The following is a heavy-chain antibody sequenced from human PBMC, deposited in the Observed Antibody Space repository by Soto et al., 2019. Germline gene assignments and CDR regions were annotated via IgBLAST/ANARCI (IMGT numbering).Heavy chain of an antibody. J-gene: IGHJ4*02. CDR3: ARDWVGKYFEY. CDR1: GFSFSSFG. D-gene: IGHD7-27*01. Sequence: QVQLVESGGGAVQPGTSLRLSCAASGFSFSSFGMHWVRQAPGKGLEWVAVISYDVSNKDYVDSVKGLFTISRDNSKNMLYLQMNSLRAEDTAVYYCARDWVGKYFEYWGQGTLVTVSS. V-gene: IGHV3-33*01. CDR2: ISYDVSNK.